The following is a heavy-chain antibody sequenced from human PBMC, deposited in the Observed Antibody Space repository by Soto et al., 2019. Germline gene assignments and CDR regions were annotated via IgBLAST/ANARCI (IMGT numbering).Heavy chain of an antibody. J-gene: IGHJ6*02. D-gene: IGHD3-10*01. CDR3: ARVSGSYYYGMDV. Sequence: SDTLSLTCAVSGCSISSSNWWSWVRQPPGKGLEWIGEIYHSGSTNYNPYLKRRVTISVDKSKNQFSLKLSSVTAADTAVYYCARVSGSYYYGMDVWGQGTTVT. CDR2: IYHSGST. V-gene: IGHV4-4*02. CDR1: GCSISSSNW.